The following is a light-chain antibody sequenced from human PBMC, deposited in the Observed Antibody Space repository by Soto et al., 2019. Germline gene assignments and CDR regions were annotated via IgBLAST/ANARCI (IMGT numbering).Light chain of an antibody. CDR2: GAS. J-gene: IGKJ1*01. Sequence: EIVLTQSPGTLSLSPGERATLSCRASQSVSTNYLAWYQRKPGQAPRLLIYGASSRATDIPNRFSGSGSGTDFTLTITILKAEDFAVYCSQQNGSSPPTFVQGTKLEIK. CDR1: QSVSTNY. V-gene: IGKV3-20*01. CDR3: QQNGSSPPT.